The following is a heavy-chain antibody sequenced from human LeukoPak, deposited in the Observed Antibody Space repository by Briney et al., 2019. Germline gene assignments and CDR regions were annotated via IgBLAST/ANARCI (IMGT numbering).Heavy chain of an antibody. CDR2: ISSSSSYI. CDR1: GFTFSSYE. J-gene: IGHJ4*02. Sequence: GGSLRLSCAASGFTFSSYEMNWVRQAPGKGLEWVSSISSSSSYIYYADSVKGRFTISRDNAKNSLYLQMNSLRAEDTAVYYCARMYSGTSYYFDFWGQGTLVTVSS. CDR3: ARMYSGTSYYFDF. V-gene: IGHV3-21*01. D-gene: IGHD1-26*01.